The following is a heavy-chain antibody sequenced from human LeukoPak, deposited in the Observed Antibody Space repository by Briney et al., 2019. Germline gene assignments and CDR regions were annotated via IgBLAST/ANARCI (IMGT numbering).Heavy chain of an antibody. CDR3: ARRGTAFDAFDI. J-gene: IGHJ3*02. CDR2: IYPGDSDT. CDR1: GYSFRDYW. Sequence: GESLKISCKGSGYSFRDYWIGWVRQMPGKALEWLGIIYPGDSDTRYSPYFQGQVTISGDKSISTAYLQWSSLTASDTAMYYCARRGTAFDAFDIWGQGTMVTVSS. D-gene: IGHD1-1*01. V-gene: IGHV5-51*01.